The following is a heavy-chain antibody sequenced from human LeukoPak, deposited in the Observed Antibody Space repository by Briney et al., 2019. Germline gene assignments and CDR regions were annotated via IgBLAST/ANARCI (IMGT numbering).Heavy chain of an antibody. CDR1: GGSISSYY. V-gene: IGHV4-4*07. J-gene: IGHJ4*02. CDR3: ARESGYGGNSYFDY. CDR2: IYTSGST. Sequence: SETLSLTCTVSGGSISSYYWSWIRQPAGKGLEWIGRIYTSGSTNYNPSLKSRVTMSVDTSKNQFSLKLSSVTAADTAVYYCARESGYGGNSYFDYWGQGTLVTVSS. D-gene: IGHD4-23*01.